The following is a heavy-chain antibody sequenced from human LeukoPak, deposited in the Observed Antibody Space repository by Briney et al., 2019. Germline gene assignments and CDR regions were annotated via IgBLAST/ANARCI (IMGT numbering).Heavy chain of an antibody. CDR1: GFTFSSYG. D-gene: IGHD2-2*01. CDR3: AKDRIYCDTTSCYSTFSYDMDV. Sequence: PGGSLRLSCAASGFTFSSYGMHWVRQAPGKGLEWVAIISYDGSDKYYADSVEGRFTISRDNSKNTLFLQMNCLRAEDTAVYYCAKDRIYCDTTSCYSTFSYDMDVWGQGTTVTVSS. J-gene: IGHJ6*02. V-gene: IGHV3-30*18. CDR2: ISYDGSDK.